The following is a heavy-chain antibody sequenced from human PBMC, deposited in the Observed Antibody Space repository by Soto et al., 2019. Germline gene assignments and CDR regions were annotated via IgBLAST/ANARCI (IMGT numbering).Heavy chain of an antibody. D-gene: IGHD3-10*01. CDR3: ARAARGTMVRGVITDFDY. Sequence: GASVKVSCKASGYTFTSYYMHWVRQAPGQGLEWMGIINPSGGSTSYAQKFQGRVTMTRDTSTNTVYMELSSLRSEDTAVYYCARAARGTMVRGVITDFDYWGQGTLVTVSS. V-gene: IGHV1-46*01. CDR2: INPSGGST. CDR1: GYTFTSYY. J-gene: IGHJ4*02.